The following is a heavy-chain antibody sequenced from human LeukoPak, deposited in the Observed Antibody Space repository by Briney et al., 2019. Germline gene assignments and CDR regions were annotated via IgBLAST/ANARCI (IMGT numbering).Heavy chain of an antibody. CDR2: ISYDGSNK. CDR1: GFTFSSYG. V-gene: IGHV3-30*19. Sequence: GGSLRLSCAASGFTFSSYGMHWVRQAPGKGLEWVAVISYDGSNKYYADSVKGRFTMSRDNSKNTLYLQMNSLRAEDTAVYYCARDVDSGTYYYFDYWGQGTLVTVSS. D-gene: IGHD1-26*01. CDR3: ARDVDSGTYYYFDY. J-gene: IGHJ4*02.